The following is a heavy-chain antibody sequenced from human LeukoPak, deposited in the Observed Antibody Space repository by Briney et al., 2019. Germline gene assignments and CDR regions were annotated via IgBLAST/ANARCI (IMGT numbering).Heavy chain of an antibody. V-gene: IGHV1-46*01. D-gene: IGHD2-15*01. CDR2: VSPTGGFT. Sequence: ASVKVSCKAFGYTFTNNFMHWVRQAPGQRPEWVGLVSPTGGFTAYAQKFQGRVTLTRDLSTSTDYLELSSLRSEDTALYYCAKDILEWLGNDYWGQGTLVTVSS. CDR3: AKDILEWLGNDY. CDR1: GYTFTNNF. J-gene: IGHJ4*02.